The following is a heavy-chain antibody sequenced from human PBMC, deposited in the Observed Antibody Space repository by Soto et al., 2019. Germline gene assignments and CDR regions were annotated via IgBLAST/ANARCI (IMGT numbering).Heavy chain of an antibody. CDR3: ARDLDGSGSLWAFDI. J-gene: IGHJ3*02. V-gene: IGHV3-11*01. Sequence: GGSLRLSCVASACPYIDYYIRWIRQATGKGLEWVSYISSSGSTIYYADSVRGRFTISRDNAKNSLYLQMNNLRAEDTAVYYCARDLDGSGSLWAFDIWGQGTMVTVSS. CDR2: ISSSGSTI. D-gene: IGHD3-10*01. CDR1: ACPYIDYY.